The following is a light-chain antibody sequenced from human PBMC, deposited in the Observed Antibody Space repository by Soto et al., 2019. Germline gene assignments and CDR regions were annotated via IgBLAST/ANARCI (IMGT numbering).Light chain of an antibody. CDR1: QGIKND. V-gene: IGKV1-6*01. CDR2: AAS. Sequence: AIQMTQSPSSLSASVGDRVTITCRASQGIKNDVAWYQQKPGKAPKLLIYAASSLQSGVPPRFSGSGSGTDFTLTINSLQPEEFATYYCLQDYNYPYTFGQGTKLEIK. CDR3: LQDYNYPYT. J-gene: IGKJ2*01.